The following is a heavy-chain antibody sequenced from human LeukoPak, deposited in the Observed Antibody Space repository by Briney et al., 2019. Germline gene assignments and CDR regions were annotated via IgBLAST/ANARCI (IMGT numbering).Heavy chain of an antibody. CDR3: AREGSGHYYGSGSYLDY. Sequence: SETLSLTCAVYGGSFSGNYWSWIRPPPGKGMEWIGYIYYSGSTNYNPSLKSRVTISVDTSKNQFSLKLSSVTAADTAVYYCAREGSGHYYGSGSYLDYWGQGTLVTVSS. CDR2: IYYSGST. J-gene: IGHJ4*02. V-gene: IGHV4-59*12. CDR1: GGSFSGNY. D-gene: IGHD3-10*01.